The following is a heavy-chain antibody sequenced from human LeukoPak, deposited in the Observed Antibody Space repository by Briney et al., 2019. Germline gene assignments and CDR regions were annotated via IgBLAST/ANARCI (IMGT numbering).Heavy chain of an antibody. Sequence: ASVKVSCKVSGYTLTELSMHWVRQSPGKGLEWMGGFDPEDGETIYAQKFQGRVTMTEDTSTDTAYMEPSSLRSEDTAVYYCATDYSRADAFDIWGQGTMVTVSS. D-gene: IGHD3-22*01. CDR3: ATDYSRADAFDI. V-gene: IGHV1-24*01. J-gene: IGHJ3*02. CDR2: FDPEDGET. CDR1: GYTLTELS.